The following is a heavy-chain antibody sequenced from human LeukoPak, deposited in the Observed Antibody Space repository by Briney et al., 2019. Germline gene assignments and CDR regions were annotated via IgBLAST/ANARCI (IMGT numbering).Heavy chain of an antibody. J-gene: IGHJ4*02. CDR1: GYSISSGYY. CDR3: ARGGGYNFLMFDY. V-gene: IGHV4-38-2*02. D-gene: IGHD5-24*01. Sequence: PSETLSLTCTVSGYSISSGYYWGWIRQPPGKGLEWIGSIYHSGSTYYNPSLKRRVTISVDTSKNHFSLKLSSVTAADTAVYYCARGGGYNFLMFDYWGQGTLVTVSS. CDR2: IYHSGST.